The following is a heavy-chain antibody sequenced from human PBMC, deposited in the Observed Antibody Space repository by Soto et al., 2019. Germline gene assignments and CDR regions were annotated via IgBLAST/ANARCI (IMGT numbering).Heavy chain of an antibody. CDR1: GFTFSSYW. D-gene: IGHD3-3*01. Sequence: EVQLVESGGGLVQPGGSLRLSCAASGFTFSSYWMSWVRQAPGKGLEWVANIKQDGSEKYYVDSVKGRFTISRDNAKTSLYLQMNRLRAEDTAVYYCARDRYSHYDFWSGSLPYYYFGMDVWGQGTTVTVSS. CDR2: IKQDGSEK. CDR3: ARDRYSHYDFWSGSLPYYYFGMDV. V-gene: IGHV3-7*01. J-gene: IGHJ6*02.